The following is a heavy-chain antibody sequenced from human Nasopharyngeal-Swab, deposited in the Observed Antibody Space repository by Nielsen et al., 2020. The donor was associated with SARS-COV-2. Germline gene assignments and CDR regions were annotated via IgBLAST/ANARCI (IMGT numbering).Heavy chain of an antibody. CDR3: ARSPRYYYDSSGYYPRVDFDY. CDR1: GFTFSSYS. D-gene: IGHD3-22*01. V-gene: IGHV3-48*04. J-gene: IGHJ4*02. CDR2: ISSSSSTI. Sequence: VRSVRLYCAASGFTFSSYSMNWVRQAPGKGLEWVSYISSSSSTIYYADSVKGRFTISRDNAKNSLYLQMNSLRAEDTAVYYCARSPRYYYDSSGYYPRVDFDYWGQGTLVTVSS.